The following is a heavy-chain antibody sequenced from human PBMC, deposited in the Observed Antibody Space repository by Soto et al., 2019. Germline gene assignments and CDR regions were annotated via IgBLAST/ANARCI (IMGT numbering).Heavy chain of an antibody. CDR1: GYSFTSYW. V-gene: IGHV5-10-1*01. CDR2: IDPSDSYN. Sequence: GESLKISCKGSGYSFTSYWISWVRQMPGKGLEWMGRIDPSDSYNNYSPSFQGHVTISADKYISTAYLQWSSLKASDTAMYYCARHENIVVVPAASFDTWGQGTMVTVSP. D-gene: IGHD2-2*01. J-gene: IGHJ5*02. CDR3: ARHENIVVVPAASFDT.